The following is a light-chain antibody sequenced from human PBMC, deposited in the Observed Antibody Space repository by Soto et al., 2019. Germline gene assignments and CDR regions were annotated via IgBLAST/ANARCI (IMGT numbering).Light chain of an antibody. Sequence: QSALTQPRSVSGSPGQSVTISCTGTNSDVGAYDYVSWYQQHPDKAPKLMIYDVNMRPSGVPDRFSGSKSGNTASLSVSGLQAEDEADYYCCSYTGNTYVFGTGTKVTVL. V-gene: IGLV2-11*01. CDR1: NSDVGAYDY. CDR3: CSYTGNTYV. J-gene: IGLJ1*01. CDR2: DVN.